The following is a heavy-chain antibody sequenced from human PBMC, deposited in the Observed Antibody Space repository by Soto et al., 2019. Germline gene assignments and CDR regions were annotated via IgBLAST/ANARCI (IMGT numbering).Heavy chain of an antibody. CDR2: ISDSGGSI. CDR3: ANTIFGITKFCMDV. V-gene: IGHV3-23*01. D-gene: IGHD3-3*01. J-gene: IGHJ6*02. Sequence: PGGSLRLSCVASGLIFDSYAMSWVRQAPGKGLEWVSGISDSGGSIYYADSVKGRFTISRDNSKNTLYLQMNSLRVEDTAVYNCANTIFGITKFCMDVWGRETTVTVSS. CDR1: GLIFDSYA.